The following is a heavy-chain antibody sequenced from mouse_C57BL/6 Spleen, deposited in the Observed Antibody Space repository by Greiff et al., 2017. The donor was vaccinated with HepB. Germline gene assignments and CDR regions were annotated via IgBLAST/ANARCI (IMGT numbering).Heavy chain of an antibody. CDR1: GFSFTSYG. D-gene: IGHD2-3*01. Sequence: VQLQQSGPGLVQPSQCLSITCTVSGFSFTSYGVHWVRQSPGKGLEWLGVIWRGGSTDYNAAFMSRLSITKDNSKSQVFFKMNSLQADDTAIYYCARYDGYLRDMDYWGQGTSVTVSS. CDR2: IWRGGST. J-gene: IGHJ4*01. CDR3: ARYDGYLRDMDY. V-gene: IGHV2-5*01.